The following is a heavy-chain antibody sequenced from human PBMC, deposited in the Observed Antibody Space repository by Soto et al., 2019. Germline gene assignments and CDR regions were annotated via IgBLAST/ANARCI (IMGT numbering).Heavy chain of an antibody. J-gene: IGHJ4*02. Sequence: EVQLLESGGGVIQPGGSLRLSCVTSGFTFSNYGMNWVRQAPGKGLEWVSVIKDSGGGTDYADSVKGRFTISRDNSKNTLYLQLSSLRDDDTAVYYCAKDHYGDYNHFDFWGQGTLVAVSS. D-gene: IGHD4-17*01. CDR2: IKDSGGGT. V-gene: IGHV3-23*01. CDR3: AKDHYGDYNHFDF. CDR1: GFTFSNYG.